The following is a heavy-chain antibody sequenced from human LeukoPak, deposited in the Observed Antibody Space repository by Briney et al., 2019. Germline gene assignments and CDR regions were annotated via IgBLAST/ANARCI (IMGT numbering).Heavy chain of an antibody. V-gene: IGHV4-59*01. CDR2: IYYSGST. J-gene: IGHJ6*03. CDR1: GGSISSYY. Sequence: SETLSLTCTVSGGSISSYYWSWIRQPPGKGLEWIGYIYYSGSTNYNPSLKSRVTISMDTSKNQFSLKLSSVAAADTAVYYCVRSPYYMDVWGKGTTVTVSS. CDR3: VRSPYYMDV.